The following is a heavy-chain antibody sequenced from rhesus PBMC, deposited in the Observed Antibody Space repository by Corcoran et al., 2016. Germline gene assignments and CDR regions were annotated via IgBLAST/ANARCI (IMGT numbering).Heavy chain of an antibody. Sequence: QVQLQESGPGLVKPSETLSLTCAVSGASISSYWWSWIRQPPGKGLEWIGEINGNRGSTYSNPSLKSRVTSSKDAAKNQFSLNLSSVTAADTAVYYCARDRTNRDGGQGVLVTVSS. CDR1: GASISSYW. CDR2: INGNRGST. D-gene: IGHD2-15*01. CDR3: ARDRTNRD. J-gene: IGHJ4*01. V-gene: IGHV4-80*01.